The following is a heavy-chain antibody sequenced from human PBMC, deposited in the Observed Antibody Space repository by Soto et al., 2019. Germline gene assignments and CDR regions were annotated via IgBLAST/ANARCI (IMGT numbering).Heavy chain of an antibody. CDR3: ARVLTGGRGNWFDP. Sequence: GGSLRLSXAASGFTFSGYSMNWVRQAPGKGLEWVSSISSSSSYIYYADSVKGRFTISRDNAKNSLYLQMNSLRAEDTAVYYCARVLTGGRGNWFDPWGQGTLVTVSS. CDR1: GFTFSGYS. V-gene: IGHV3-21*01. CDR2: ISSSSSYI. D-gene: IGHD2-15*01. J-gene: IGHJ5*02.